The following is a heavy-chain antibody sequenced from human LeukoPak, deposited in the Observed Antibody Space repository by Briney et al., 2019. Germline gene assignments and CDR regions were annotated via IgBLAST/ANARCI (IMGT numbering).Heavy chain of an antibody. CDR2: IRSTAYGGAT. J-gene: IGHJ4*02. D-gene: IGHD5-18*01. V-gene: IGHV3-49*04. Sequence: PGGSLRLSCTASGFTFGDYAMSWVRQAPGKGLEWVGFIRSTAYGGATEYAASVKGRFTISRDDSKSIAYLQMNSLKTEDTAVYYCTSLSGYSYGYADYWGQGTLVTVSS. CDR1: GFTFGDYA. CDR3: TSLSGYSYGYADY.